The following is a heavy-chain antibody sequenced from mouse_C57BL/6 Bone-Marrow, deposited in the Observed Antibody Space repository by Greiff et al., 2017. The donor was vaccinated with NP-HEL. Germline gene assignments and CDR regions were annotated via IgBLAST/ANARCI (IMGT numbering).Heavy chain of an antibody. CDR2: ISYDGSN. V-gene: IGHV3-6*01. CDR1: GYSITSGYY. J-gene: IGHJ2*01. D-gene: IGHD4-1*01. CDR3: ARDPWETFDY. Sequence: DVQLQESGPGLVKPSQSLSLTCSVTGYSITSGYYWNWIRQFPGNKLEWMGYISYDGSNNYNPSLKNRISITRDTSKNQFFLKLNSVTTEDTATYYCARDPWETFDYWGQGTTLTVSS.